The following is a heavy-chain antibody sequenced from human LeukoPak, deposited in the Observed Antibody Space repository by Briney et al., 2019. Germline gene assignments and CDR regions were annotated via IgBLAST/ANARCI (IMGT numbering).Heavy chain of an antibody. V-gene: IGHV4-61*02. Sequence: SQTLSLTCTVFGGSISSGSYYWSWIRQPAGKGLEWIGRIYTSGSTNYNPSLKSRVTISVDTSKNQFSLKLSSVTAADTAVYYCATTYYYDSSGYYYDNDYWGQGTLVTVSS. J-gene: IGHJ4*02. CDR3: ATTYYYDSSGYYYDNDY. D-gene: IGHD3-22*01. CDR1: GGSISSGSYY. CDR2: IYTSGST.